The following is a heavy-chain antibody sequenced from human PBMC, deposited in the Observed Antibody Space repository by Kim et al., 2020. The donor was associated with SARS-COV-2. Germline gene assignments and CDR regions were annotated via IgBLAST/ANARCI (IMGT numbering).Heavy chain of an antibody. CDR3: AKVGILSGSINIGNWFDP. V-gene: IGHV3-23*01. CDR2: ISGSGGST. Sequence: GGSLRLSCAASGFTFSSYAMSWVRQAPGKGLEWVSAISGSGGSTYYADSVKGRFTISRDNSKNTLYLQMNSLRAEDTAVYYCAKVGILSGSINIGNWFDPWGQGTLVTVSS. D-gene: IGHD2-15*01. J-gene: IGHJ5*02. CDR1: GFTFSSYA.